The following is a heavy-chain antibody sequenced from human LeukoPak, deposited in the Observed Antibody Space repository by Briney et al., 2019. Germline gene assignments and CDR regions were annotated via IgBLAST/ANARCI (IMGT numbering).Heavy chain of an antibody. CDR3: ARDYGDYVIDY. V-gene: IGHV3-21*01. CDR2: ISSSSSYI. Sequence: GGSLRLSCAASGFTFSSYWMTWVRQAPGKGLEWVSSISSSSSYIYYADSVKGRFTISRDNAKNSLYLQMNSLRAEDTAVYYCARDYGDYVIDYWGQGTLVTVSS. J-gene: IGHJ4*02. D-gene: IGHD4-17*01. CDR1: GFTFSSYW.